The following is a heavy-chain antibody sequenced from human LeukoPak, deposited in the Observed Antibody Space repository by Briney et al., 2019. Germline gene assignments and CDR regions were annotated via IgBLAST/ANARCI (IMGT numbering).Heavy chain of an antibody. CDR3: ARVGVVAATTYYYYGMDV. Sequence: GGSLRLSCAASGFTFSSYAMHWVRQAPGKGLEWVAVISYDGSNKYYADSVKGRFTISRDNSKNTLYLQMSSLRAEDTAVYYCARVGVVAATTYYYYGMDVWGKGTTVTVSS. V-gene: IGHV3-30*04. CDR2: ISYDGSNK. D-gene: IGHD2-15*01. J-gene: IGHJ6*04. CDR1: GFTFSSYA.